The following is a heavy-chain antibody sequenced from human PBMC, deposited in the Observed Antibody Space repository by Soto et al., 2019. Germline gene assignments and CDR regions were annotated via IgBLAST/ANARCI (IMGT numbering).Heavy chain of an antibody. CDR1: GFTFSSYG. CDR2: ISYDGSNK. V-gene: IGHV3-30*03. J-gene: IGHJ4*02. CDR3: ARGVAAAKHPFDY. Sequence: PGGSLRLSCAASGFTFSSYGMHWVRQAPGKGLEWVAVISYDGSNKYYADSVKGRFTISRDNSKNTLYLQMNSLRAEDTAVYYCARGVAAAKHPFDYWGQGTLVTVSS. D-gene: IGHD6-13*01.